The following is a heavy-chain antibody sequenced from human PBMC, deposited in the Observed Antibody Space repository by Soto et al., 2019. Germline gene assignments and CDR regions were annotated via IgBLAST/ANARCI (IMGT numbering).Heavy chain of an antibody. CDR3: TGAYYDVSGYSLDP. D-gene: IGHD3-22*01. J-gene: IGHJ5*02. CDR2: IYYGGSI. Sequence: SETLSLTCTVSGDSFTRNYWTWIRQSPGKGLEWIGYIYYGGSINYNPSLKSRVIISVDTAKNQFSLRLSPVSAADTAVYYCTGAYYDVSGYSLDPWGQGTSVTVSS. V-gene: IGHV4-59*01. CDR1: GDSFTRNY.